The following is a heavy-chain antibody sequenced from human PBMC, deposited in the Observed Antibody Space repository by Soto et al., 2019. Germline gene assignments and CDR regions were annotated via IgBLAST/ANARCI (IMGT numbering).Heavy chain of an antibody. Sequence: QVQLVQSAPELTKPGASVKVSCRVSGHISGHYGRSWVRLRAGQGLKWMGWISAHRGHTNYAHKFRGRVTMTTDPSTATVSMELSNLLSDDTAVYFCARDGDQWDQRFCDNWGQGTLVTVSS. D-gene: IGHD1-26*01. CDR2: ISAHRGHT. V-gene: IGHV1-18*01. CDR1: GHISGHYG. CDR3: ARDGDQWDQRFCDN. J-gene: IGHJ4*02.